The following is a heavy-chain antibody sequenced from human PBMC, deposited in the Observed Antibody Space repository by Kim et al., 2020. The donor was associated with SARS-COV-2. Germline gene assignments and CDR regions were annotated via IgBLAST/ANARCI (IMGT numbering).Heavy chain of an antibody. CDR2: ISSRSGTI. V-gene: IGHV3-11*01. D-gene: IGHD2-8*01. J-gene: IGHJ6*02. CDR3: ARTDPAQFVYYGMDG. CDR1: GFTFSDYY. Sequence: GGSLRLSCTGSGFTFSDYYLTWIRRAPGKGLEWIAYISSRSGTIDYADSVKGRFTISRDNAKSYVDLQMNSLRVEDTAVYYCARTDPAQFVYYGMDGWG.